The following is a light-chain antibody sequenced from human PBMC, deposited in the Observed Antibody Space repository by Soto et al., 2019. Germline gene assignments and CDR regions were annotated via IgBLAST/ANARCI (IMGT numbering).Light chain of an antibody. J-gene: IGLJ1*01. V-gene: IGLV1-44*01. CDR1: SSNIGSHT. CDR2: GND. Sequence: QSVLTQPPSASGTPGQRVAISCSGSSSNIGSHTVNWYQQLPGTAPKLLIYGNDQRPSGVPDRFSGSKSGTSASLAISGLQSEDEVDYYCQSYDFSLHNYVFGPGTKVTVL. CDR3: QSYDFSLHNYV.